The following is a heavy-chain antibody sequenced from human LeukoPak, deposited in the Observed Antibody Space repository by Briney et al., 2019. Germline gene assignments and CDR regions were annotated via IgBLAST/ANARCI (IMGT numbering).Heavy chain of an antibody. CDR2: IYSGGST. Sequence: SGGSLRLSCAASGFTVSSNYMSWVRQAPGKGLEWVSVIYSGGSTYYADSVKGRFTISRDNSKNTLYLQMNSLRAEDTAVYYCARASPGYSSGWYPGGVAFDIWGQGTMVTVSS. D-gene: IGHD6-19*01. CDR1: GFTVSSNY. CDR3: ARASPGYSSGWYPGGVAFDI. V-gene: IGHV3-53*01. J-gene: IGHJ3*02.